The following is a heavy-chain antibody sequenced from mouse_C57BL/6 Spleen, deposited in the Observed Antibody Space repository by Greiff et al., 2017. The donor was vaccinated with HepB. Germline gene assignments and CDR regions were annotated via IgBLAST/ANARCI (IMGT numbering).Heavy chain of an antibody. CDR3: ARRYFGAMDY. J-gene: IGHJ4*01. D-gene: IGHD2-1*01. Sequence: VQLQQSGPELVKPGASVKISCKASGYAFSSSWMNWVKQRPGKGLEWIGRIYPGDGDTNYNGKFKGKATLTADKSSSTADMQLSSLTSEDSAVYFCARRYFGAMDYWGQGTSVTVSS. CDR2: IYPGDGDT. V-gene: IGHV1-82*01. CDR1: GYAFSSSW.